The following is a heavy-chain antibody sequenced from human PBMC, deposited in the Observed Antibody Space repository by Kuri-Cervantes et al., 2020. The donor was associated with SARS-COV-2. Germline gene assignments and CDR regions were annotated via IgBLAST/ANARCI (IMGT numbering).Heavy chain of an antibody. CDR3: ARVAGEGPIYYYYMDV. D-gene: IGHD2-21*01. J-gene: IGHJ6*03. CDR1: GFTVTRYT. CDR2: ISGSGSYI. V-gene: IGHV3-21*04. Sequence: AESLRLSCVASGFTVTRYTMNWVRQAPGKALEWVSSISGSGSYIYYADSVKGRVTISRESGENSLFLHMNSLRGDDTAVYYCARVAGEGPIYYYYMDVWGKRTTVTVSS.